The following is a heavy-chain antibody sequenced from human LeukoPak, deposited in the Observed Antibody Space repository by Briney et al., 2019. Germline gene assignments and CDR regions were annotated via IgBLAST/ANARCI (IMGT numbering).Heavy chain of an antibody. CDR1: GGSISSYY. D-gene: IGHD6-13*01. Sequence: PSETLSLTCTVSGGSISSYYWSWIRQPAGKGLEWIGDVYNSGTTSYNPFLTGRATISVDRSKDHLSLRLTSVTAADTAVYYCARLSRIAAAGAYDYHSLDVWGQGTTVTVSS. V-gene: IGHV4-59*01. CDR2: VYNSGTT. CDR3: ARLSRIAAAGAYDYHSLDV. J-gene: IGHJ6*02.